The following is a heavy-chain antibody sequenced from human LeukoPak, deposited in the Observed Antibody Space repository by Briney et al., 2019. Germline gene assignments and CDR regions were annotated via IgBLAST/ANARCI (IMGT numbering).Heavy chain of an antibody. Sequence: SETLSLTCTVSGGSISSYYWSWIRQPPGKGLEWIGYIYYSGSTNYNPSLKSRVTISVDTSKNQFSLKLSSVTAADTAVYYCARVGAGIAAAGRWFDPWGQGTLVTVSS. J-gene: IGHJ5*02. CDR3: ARVGAGIAAAGRWFDP. CDR2: IYYSGST. CDR1: GGSISSYY. D-gene: IGHD6-13*01. V-gene: IGHV4-59*01.